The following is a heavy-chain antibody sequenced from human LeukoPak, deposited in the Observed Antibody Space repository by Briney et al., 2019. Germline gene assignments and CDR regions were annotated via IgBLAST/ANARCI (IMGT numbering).Heavy chain of an antibody. J-gene: IGHJ6*02. CDR3: ARDLRLLWFGELLSRYYYYGMDV. V-gene: IGHV1-69*13. D-gene: IGHD3-10*01. CDR2: IIPIFGTA. CDR1: GGTFSSYA. Sequence: SVKVSCKASGGTFSSYAISWVRQAPGQGLEWMGGIIPIFGTAKYAQKFQGRVAITADESTSTAYMALSSLRSEDTAVYYCARDLRLLWFGELLSRYYYYGMDVWGQGTTVTVSS.